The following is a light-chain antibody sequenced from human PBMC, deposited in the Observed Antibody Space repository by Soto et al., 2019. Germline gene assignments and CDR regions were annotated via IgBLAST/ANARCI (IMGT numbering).Light chain of an antibody. CDR1: NSVSSN. CDR2: GSS. V-gene: IGKV3-15*01. Sequence: ETVLTPTSGPLSLSPGERATLSFRSTNSVSSNYLAWYQQKPGKAPRLLIYGSSTRATGIPARFSGSGSGTEFTLTISSLQSEDFAVYYCQQDNIWPQTFGQGTKVDI. J-gene: IGKJ1*01. CDR3: QQDNIWPQT.